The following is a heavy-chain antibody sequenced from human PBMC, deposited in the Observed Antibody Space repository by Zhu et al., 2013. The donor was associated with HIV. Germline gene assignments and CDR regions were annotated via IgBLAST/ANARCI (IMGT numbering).Heavy chain of an antibody. CDR1: GGAFSSYA. J-gene: IGHJ2*01. V-gene: IGHV1-69*01. D-gene: IGHD2-15*01. CDR3: ARDRRYCSGGSCYPWYFDL. Sequence: QVQLVQSGAEVKKPGSSVKVSCKASGGAFSSYAINWVRQAPGQGLEWMGGIIPIFGTANYAQKFQGRVTITADESTSTAYMELSSLRSEDTAVYYCARDRRYCSGGSCYPWYFDLWGRGTLVTVSS. CDR2: IIPIFGTA.